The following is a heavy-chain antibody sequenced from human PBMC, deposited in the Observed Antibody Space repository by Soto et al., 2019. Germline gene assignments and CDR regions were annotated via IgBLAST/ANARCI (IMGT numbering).Heavy chain of an antibody. D-gene: IGHD3-9*01. CDR1: GFNFSTYT. V-gene: IGHV3-30-3*01. CDR2: ISYDGNDK. Sequence: QVQLVESGGGVVQPGRSLRLSCAASGFNFSTYTMHWVRQAPGKGLEWVAVISYDGNDKYYTHSVKGRFTISRDNSKNTLYLQMNSLRTEDTAVYYCTRGGDILTCLGDYWGQGTLVTVSS. J-gene: IGHJ4*02. CDR3: TRGGDILTCLGDY.